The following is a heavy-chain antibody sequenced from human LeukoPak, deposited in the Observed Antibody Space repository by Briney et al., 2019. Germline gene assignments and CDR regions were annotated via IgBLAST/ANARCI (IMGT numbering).Heavy chain of an antibody. J-gene: IGHJ4*02. CDR1: GFTFGDYG. CDR3: CSATSMTTVTTDY. D-gene: IGHD4-11*01. Sequence: GGSLRLSCAAFGFTFGDYGMHWVRQTPAKGLEWLAVMSYDGSNTYYEDSVKGRFSISRDNSKNTVYLLLNDLRTEDSAIYYCCSATSMTTVTTDYWGQGTLVSVSS. CDR2: MSYDGSNT. V-gene: IGHV3-30*03.